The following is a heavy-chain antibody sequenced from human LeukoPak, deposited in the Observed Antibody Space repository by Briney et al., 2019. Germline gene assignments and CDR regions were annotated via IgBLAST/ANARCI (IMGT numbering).Heavy chain of an antibody. Sequence: GASVKVSCKASGFSFSGYYIHWVRQAPGQGLEWMGWINPSGGTKYAQKFQGRVTMTRDTSISTAYMELSRLTSDDTAVYYCASRDGPQGAFDYWGQGTLVTVSS. V-gene: IGHV1-2*02. CDR3: ASRDGPQGAFDY. CDR1: GFSFSGYY. J-gene: IGHJ4*02. D-gene: IGHD5-24*01. CDR2: INPSGGT.